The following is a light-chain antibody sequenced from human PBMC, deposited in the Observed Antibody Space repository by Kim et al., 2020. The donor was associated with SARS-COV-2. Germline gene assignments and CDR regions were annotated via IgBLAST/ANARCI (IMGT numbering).Light chain of an antibody. CDR3: SSYTSVSTVV. CDR1: GSDIGGYNS. Sequence: GQPITTSCPGTGSDIGGYNSVSWYQQHPGKAPKLMIYHVSKWPSGVSNRFSGSKSGNTASLTISGLQAEDEADYYCSSYTSVSTVVFGGGTQLTVL. V-gene: IGLV2-14*04. J-gene: IGLJ3*02. CDR2: HVS.